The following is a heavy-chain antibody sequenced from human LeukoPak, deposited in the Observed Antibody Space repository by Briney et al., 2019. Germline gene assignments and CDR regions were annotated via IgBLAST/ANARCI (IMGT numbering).Heavy chain of an antibody. CDR2: IWYDGSNK. CDR3: ARDHRSGWYFDY. Sequence: GRSLRLSCAASGFTFSSYGMHWVRQAPGKGLEWVAVIWYDGSNKYYADSVKGRFTISRDNSKNTLYLQMNSLRAEDTAVYYCARDHRSGWYFDYWGQGTLVTVSS. D-gene: IGHD6-19*01. J-gene: IGHJ4*02. V-gene: IGHV3-33*01. CDR1: GFTFSSYG.